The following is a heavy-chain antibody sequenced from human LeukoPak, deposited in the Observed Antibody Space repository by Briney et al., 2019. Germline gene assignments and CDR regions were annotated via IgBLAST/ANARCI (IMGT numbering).Heavy chain of an antibody. D-gene: IGHD4-23*01. V-gene: IGHV3-7*01. CDR3: ARRLVGTPDYFDY. CDR1: GFTFSSYW. Sequence: PGGSLRLSCAASGFTFSSYWMSWVRQAPGKGLEWVANIKQDGSDKYYVDSVKGRFTISRDNAKNSLYLQMSSLRAEDTAVYYCARRLVGTPDYFDYWGQGTLVTVSS. J-gene: IGHJ4*02. CDR2: IKQDGSDK.